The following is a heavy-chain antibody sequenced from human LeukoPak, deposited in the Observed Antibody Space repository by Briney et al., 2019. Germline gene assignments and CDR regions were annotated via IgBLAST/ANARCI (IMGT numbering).Heavy chain of an antibody. CDR1: GFTFSSYA. V-gene: IGHV3-30*01. D-gene: IGHD3-22*01. CDR3: ARGHYYDKLYYYMDV. CDR2: ISYDGSNK. J-gene: IGHJ6*03. Sequence: GGSLRLSCAASGFTFSSYAMHWVRQAPGKGLEWVAVISYDGSNKYYADSVKGRFTISRDNSKNTLYLQMNSLRAEDTAVYYCARGHYYDKLYYYMDVWGKGTTVTVSS.